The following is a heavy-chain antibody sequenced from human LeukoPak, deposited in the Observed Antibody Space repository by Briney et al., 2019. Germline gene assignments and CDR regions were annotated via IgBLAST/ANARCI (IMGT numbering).Heavy chain of an antibody. CDR3: ARGLYSSLP. CDR1: GFTFSSYA. D-gene: IGHD6-6*01. Sequence: GGSLRLSCAASGFTFSSYAMSWVRQAPGKGLEWVSAISGSGFTYYADSVKGRFTISRDNSKNTLYLQMNSLRAEDTAVYYCARGLYSSLPWGQGTLVTVSS. V-gene: IGHV3-23*01. J-gene: IGHJ4*02. CDR2: ISGSGFT.